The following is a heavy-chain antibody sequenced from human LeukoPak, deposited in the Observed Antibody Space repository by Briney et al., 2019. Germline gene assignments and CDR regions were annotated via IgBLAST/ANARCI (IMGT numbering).Heavy chain of an antibody. CDR2: IKEDGSEK. Sequence: GGSLRLSCVASGFNLNSRWMDWVSQAPGKGLEWVANIKEDGSEKNYAASVKGRFSISRDNAENSLYLQMNSLRVEDTAVYYCAREYWYFDLWGRGTLVTVSS. V-gene: IGHV3-7*01. J-gene: IGHJ2*01. CDR3: AREYWYFDL. CDR1: GFNLNSRW.